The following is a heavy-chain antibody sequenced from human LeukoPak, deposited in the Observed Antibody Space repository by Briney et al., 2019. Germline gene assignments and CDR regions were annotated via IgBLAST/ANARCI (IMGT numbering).Heavy chain of an antibody. CDR3: ARGIKQQLVLIDY. D-gene: IGHD6-13*01. J-gene: IGHJ4*02. CDR1: GFTFSSYW. V-gene: IGHV3-74*01. CDR2: INSDGSST. Sequence: GGSLRLSCAASGFTFSSYWMHWVRQAPGKGLVWGSRINSDGSSTSYADSVKGRFTISRDNAKNTLYLQMNSLRAEDTAVYYCARGIKQQLVLIDYWGQGTLVTVSS.